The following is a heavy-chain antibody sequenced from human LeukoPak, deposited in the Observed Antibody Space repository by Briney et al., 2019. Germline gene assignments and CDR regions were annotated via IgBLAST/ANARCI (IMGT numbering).Heavy chain of an antibody. V-gene: IGHV3-11*01. CDR3: AQADYDSSGYYPLGY. J-gene: IGHJ4*02. D-gene: IGHD3-22*01. CDR2: ISSSGSTI. CDR1: GFTFSDYY. Sequence: GGSLRLSCAASGFTFSDYYMSWIRQAPGKGLEWVSYISSSGSTIYYADSVKGRFTISRDNAKNSLYLQMNSLRAEDTAVYYCAQADYDSSGYYPLGYWGQGTLVTVSS.